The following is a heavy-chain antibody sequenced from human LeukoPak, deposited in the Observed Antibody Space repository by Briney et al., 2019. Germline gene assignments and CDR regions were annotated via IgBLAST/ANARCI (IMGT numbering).Heavy chain of an antibody. J-gene: IGHJ4*02. V-gene: IGHV3-30*04. D-gene: IGHD2-2*01. Sequence: GGSLRLSCAASGFTFSNHAMHWVRQAPGKGLEWVTVISYDGTNKYYADSVKGRFTISRDNSKNTLYLQMNSLGTEDTAVYYCARDAVVRDCSSTSCPPTYWGQGTLVTVSS. CDR1: GFTFSNHA. CDR3: ARDAVVRDCSSTSCPPTY. CDR2: ISYDGTNK.